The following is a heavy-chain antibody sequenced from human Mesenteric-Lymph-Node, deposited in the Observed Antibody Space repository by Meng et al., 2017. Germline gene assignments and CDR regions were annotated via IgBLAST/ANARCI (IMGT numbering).Heavy chain of an antibody. CDR3: VRDTRRGGGWFDP. D-gene: IGHD3-10*01. J-gene: IGHJ5*02. CDR1: GGSISSGGYY. Sequence: QGQRQESGPGLVKPSQTLSLTCTVSGGSISSGGYYWSWIRQHPGKGLEWIGYIYHGVNIYYTPSLRSRVTISVDKSRNQFSLKLTSVSAADTAVYYCVRDTRRGGGWFDPWGQGTLVTVSS. CDR2: IYHGVNI. V-gene: IGHV4-31*03.